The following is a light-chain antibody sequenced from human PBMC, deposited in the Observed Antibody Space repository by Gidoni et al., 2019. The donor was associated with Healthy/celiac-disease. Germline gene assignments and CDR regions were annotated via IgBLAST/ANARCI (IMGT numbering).Light chain of an antibody. V-gene: IGKV3-11*01. CDR3: QQRSNWPRFT. Sequence: EIVLTQSAATLSLSPGERATLSGRASQSVSSYLAWYQQKPGQAPRLLIYDASNRTTGIPAKFSGGRSGTNFTLTISSLEPEDFAVYYCQQRSNWPRFTFGPGTKVDIK. CDR1: QSVSSY. J-gene: IGKJ3*01. CDR2: DAS.